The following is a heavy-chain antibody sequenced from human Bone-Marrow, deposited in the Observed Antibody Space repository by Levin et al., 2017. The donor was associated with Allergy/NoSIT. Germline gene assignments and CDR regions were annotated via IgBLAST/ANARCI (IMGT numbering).Heavy chain of an antibody. CDR2: ISYDGSNE. V-gene: IGHV3-30*18. CDR1: GFTLSSYA. Sequence: GGSLRLSCEASGFTLSSYAMHWVRQAPGKGLEWVAVISYDGSNEYYTDSVKGRFTISRDNSKNTLYLHMNSLRAEDTAVYYCAKDFAEVYYFYYMDVWGKGTTVTVSS. D-gene: IGHD2-21*01. CDR3: AKDFAEVYYFYYMDV. J-gene: IGHJ6*03.